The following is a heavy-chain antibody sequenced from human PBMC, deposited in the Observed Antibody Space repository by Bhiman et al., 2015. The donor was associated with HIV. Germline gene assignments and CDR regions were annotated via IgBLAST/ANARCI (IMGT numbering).Heavy chain of an antibody. D-gene: IGHD1-26*01. CDR2: IFSGGTT. Sequence: EVQLVESGGGLVQPGGSLRLSCAASGFTVSTNFMSWVRQAPGKGLEWVSIIFSGGTTVYADSVKGRFTISRDNFKNTLYLQMNSLRAEDTAVYYCTKDQYSGSYVGGGFDYWGQGTLVTVSS. J-gene: IGHJ4*02. V-gene: IGHV3-66*02. CDR3: TKDQYSGSYVGGGFDY. CDR1: GFTVSTNF.